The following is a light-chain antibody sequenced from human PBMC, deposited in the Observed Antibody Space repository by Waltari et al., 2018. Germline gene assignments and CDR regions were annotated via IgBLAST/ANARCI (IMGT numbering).Light chain of an antibody. CDR2: VNSDGTY. CDR1: SGHSNDA. J-gene: IGLJ2*01. Sequence: QLILTQSPSASASLGASVKLSCTLSSGHSNDAIAWLQRQPEKGPRYLMKVNSDGTYIKGDGIPDRFAGSSSGADRYLTISSLQSEDDADDFCETGGFGIWRFGGGTKLTVL. CDR3: ETGGFGIWR. V-gene: IGLV4-69*01.